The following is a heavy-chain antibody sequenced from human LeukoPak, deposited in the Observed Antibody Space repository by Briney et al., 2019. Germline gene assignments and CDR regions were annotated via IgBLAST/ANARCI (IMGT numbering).Heavy chain of an antibody. CDR3: ARHGGRYCNGATCFPRY. Sequence: PSETLSLTCSVSGGSISSYYWSWLRQPPGKGLEWIGYIYYSGSTNYNPSLKSRVTISVDTSKNQFSLKLSSVTAADSAVYYCARHGGRYCNGATCFPRYWGQGTLVTVSS. D-gene: IGHD2-15*01. V-gene: IGHV4-59*08. CDR1: GGSISSYY. J-gene: IGHJ4*02. CDR2: IYYSGST.